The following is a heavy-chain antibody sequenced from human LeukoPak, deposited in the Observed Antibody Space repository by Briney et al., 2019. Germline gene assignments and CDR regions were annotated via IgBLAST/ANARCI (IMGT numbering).Heavy chain of an antibody. CDR1: GGTFSSYA. J-gene: IGHJ6*03. CDR2: IIPIFGTA. V-gene: IGHV1-69*05. CDR3: ARSVVVPAAKGRDYYYYYYMDV. Sequence: GASVKVSCKASGGTFSSYAISRVRQAPGQGLEWMGGIIPIFGTANYAQKFQGRVTITTDESTSTAYMELSSLRSEDTAVYYCARSVVVPAAKGRDYYYYYYMDVWGKGTTVTVSS. D-gene: IGHD2-2*01.